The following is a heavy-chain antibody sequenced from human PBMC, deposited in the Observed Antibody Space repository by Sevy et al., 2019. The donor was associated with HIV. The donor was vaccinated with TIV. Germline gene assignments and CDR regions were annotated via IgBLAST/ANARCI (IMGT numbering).Heavy chain of an antibody. Sequence: ASVKVSCKASGYTFTGYYMHWVRQAPGQGLEWMGRINPNSGGTNYAQKFQGRVTMTRYTSISTAYMELSRLRSDDTAVYYCARERRPLVGATIPWFDPWGQGTLVTVSS. V-gene: IGHV1-2*06. CDR1: GYTFTGYY. D-gene: IGHD1-26*01. J-gene: IGHJ5*02. CDR3: ARERRPLVGATIPWFDP. CDR2: INPNSGGT.